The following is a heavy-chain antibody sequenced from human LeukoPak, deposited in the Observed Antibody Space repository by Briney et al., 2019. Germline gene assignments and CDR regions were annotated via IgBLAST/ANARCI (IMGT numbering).Heavy chain of an antibody. J-gene: IGHJ4*02. D-gene: IGHD6-19*01. CDR3: AKDRRYSTGWYATDC. Sequence: PGGSLRLSCAASGFSFSSYGMHWVGQAPGKGLEGVAFKRSYGSVEVYADSVTGRFTIYRDNKNTLCLQMNRLRSENTAIYYCAKDRRYSTGWYATDCWGQGTLVTVSS. CDR2: KRSYGSVE. CDR1: GFSFSSYG. V-gene: IGHV3-30*02.